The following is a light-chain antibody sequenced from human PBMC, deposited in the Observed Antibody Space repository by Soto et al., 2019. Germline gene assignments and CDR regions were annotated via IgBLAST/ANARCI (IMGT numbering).Light chain of an antibody. J-gene: IGKJ5*01. CDR3: QQYNNWPIT. Sequence: EIVLTQSPATRSLSPGERSTLACRAIQDVNGYLAWYQQKPGQAPRLLIYDASNRATGIPARFSGSGPGTEFTLTISSLQSEDFAVYFCQQYNNWPITFGQGTRLEIK. V-gene: IGKV3D-11*01. CDR2: DAS. CDR1: QDVNGY.